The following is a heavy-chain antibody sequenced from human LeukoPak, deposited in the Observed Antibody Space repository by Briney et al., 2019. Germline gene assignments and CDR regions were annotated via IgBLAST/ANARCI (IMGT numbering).Heavy chain of an antibody. CDR3: AKDSAFYYIDV. CDR1: GFTFSSYG. CDR2: ISGSGGST. D-gene: IGHD3-10*01. Sequence: GGSLRLSCAASGFTFSSYGMSWVRQAPGKGLEWVSAISGSGGSTYYADSVKGRFTVSRDNSKNTLYLQMNSLKGDDTAVYYCAKDSAFYYIDVWGKGTTVIISS. V-gene: IGHV3-23*01. J-gene: IGHJ6*03.